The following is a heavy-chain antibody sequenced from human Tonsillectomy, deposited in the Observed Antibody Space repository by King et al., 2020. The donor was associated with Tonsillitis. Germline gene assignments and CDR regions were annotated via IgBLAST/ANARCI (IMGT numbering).Heavy chain of an antibody. Sequence: VQLVESGGGVVQPGRSLRLSCAASGLTFSSFGFRWVRQASGKGLEWVADIWYDGNNKFYADSVKGRFTISRDNSKNTLYLQMNSLRAEDTALYYCARDHSSSGWYFDDWGQGTLVTVSS. CDR1: GLTFSSFG. V-gene: IGHV3-33*08. D-gene: IGHD6-19*01. CDR2: IWYDGNNK. J-gene: IGHJ4*02. CDR3: ARDHSSSGWYFDD.